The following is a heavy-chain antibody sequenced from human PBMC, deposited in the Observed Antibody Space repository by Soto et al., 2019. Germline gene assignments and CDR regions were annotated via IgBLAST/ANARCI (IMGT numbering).Heavy chain of an antibody. CDR2: ISSSGSNI. Sequence: GGSLRLSCAASGFTFSNYEMNWVRQAPGKGLEWVSYISSSGSNIYYADSVKGRFTVSRDNAKSSLNLQMNSLRDEDTAVYYCARDELGGYFDYWGQGTLVTVSS. J-gene: IGHJ4*03. D-gene: IGHD6-6*01. CDR3: ARDELGGYFDY. V-gene: IGHV3-48*03. CDR1: GFTFSNYE.